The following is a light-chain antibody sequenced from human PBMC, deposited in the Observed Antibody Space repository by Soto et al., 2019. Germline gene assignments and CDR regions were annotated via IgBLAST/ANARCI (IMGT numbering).Light chain of an antibody. V-gene: IGKV1-8*01. CDR3: QQYYSYPLT. Sequence: AIRMTQSPSSLSASTGDRVTITCRASQGISSYLAWYQQKPGKAPKLLIYAASTLQSGVPSRFSGSGSGTDITLTITGLQSEDFVTYYCQQYYSYPLTFGGGTKVQIK. CDR2: AAS. J-gene: IGKJ4*01. CDR1: QGISSY.